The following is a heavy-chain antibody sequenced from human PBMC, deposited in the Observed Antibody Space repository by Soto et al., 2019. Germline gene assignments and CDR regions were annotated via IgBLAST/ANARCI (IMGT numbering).Heavy chain of an antibody. CDR1: GFTFSNYA. Sequence: PGGSLRLSCAASGFTFSNYAVTWVRQAPGKGLEWVAVISYDGNNEHYADSVKGRFTISRDNSKNTLFLQMSSLGAEDTAVYYCAKDTYYHDTTGYYVFDYWGQGTLVTVSS. CDR2: ISYDGNNE. CDR3: AKDTYYHDTTGYYVFDY. J-gene: IGHJ4*02. V-gene: IGHV3-30*18. D-gene: IGHD3-22*01.